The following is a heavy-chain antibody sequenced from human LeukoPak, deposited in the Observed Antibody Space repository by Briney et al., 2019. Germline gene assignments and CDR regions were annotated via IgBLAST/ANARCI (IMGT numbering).Heavy chain of an antibody. CDR1: GGSISSGGYY. CDR2: IYYSGST. J-gene: IGHJ4*02. D-gene: IGHD4-11*01. Sequence: PSETLSLTCTVSGGSISSGGYYWSWIRQHPGKGLEWIGYIYYSGSTYYNPSLKSRVTISVDTSRSQFSLKLSSVTAADTAVYYCARDKATVFDYWGQGTLVTVSS. V-gene: IGHV4-31*03. CDR3: ARDKATVFDY.